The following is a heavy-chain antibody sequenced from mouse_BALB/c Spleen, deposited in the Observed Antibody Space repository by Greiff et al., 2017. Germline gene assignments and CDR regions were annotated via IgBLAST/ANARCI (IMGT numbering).Heavy chain of an antibody. CDR1: GYTFTSYW. J-gene: IGHJ3*01. Sequence: QVQLQQSGAELAKPGASVKMSCKASGYTFTSYWMHWVKQRPGQGLEWIGYINPSTGYTEYNQKFKDKATLTADKSSSTAYMQLSSLTSEDSAVYYCARRRDYYGSSPFAYWGQGTLVTASA. D-gene: IGHD1-1*01. CDR3: ARRRDYYGSSPFAY. CDR2: INPSTGYT. V-gene: IGHV1-7*01.